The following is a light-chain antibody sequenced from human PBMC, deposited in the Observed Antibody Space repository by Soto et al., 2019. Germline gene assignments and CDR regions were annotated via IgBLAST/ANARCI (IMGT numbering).Light chain of an antibody. Sequence: QSALTQPPSVSAAPGQKVTISCSGSSSNIGNNYVSWYQQLPGTAPKLLIYDNNKRPSGIPDRFSGSKSGTSATLGITGLQTGDEADYYCGTWDSSGVFGGGTQLTVL. V-gene: IGLV1-51*01. CDR3: GTWDSSGV. J-gene: IGLJ2*01. CDR1: SSNIGNNY. CDR2: DNN.